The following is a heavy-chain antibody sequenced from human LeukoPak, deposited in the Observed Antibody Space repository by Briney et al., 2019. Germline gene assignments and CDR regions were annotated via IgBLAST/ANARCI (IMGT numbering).Heavy chain of an antibody. CDR2: IKEDGSMK. V-gene: IGHV3-7*01. J-gene: IGHJ4*02. Sequence: GGSLRLSCAASGFTFSYYWMTWVRQAPGKGLEWVANIKEDGSMKFYGDSVKGRFTISRDNAKNSLYLQMNSLRAEDTAVYYCATPDDTAAGPYWGQGTLVMVSS. CDR1: GFTFSYYW. D-gene: IGHD6-13*01. CDR3: ATPDDTAAGPY.